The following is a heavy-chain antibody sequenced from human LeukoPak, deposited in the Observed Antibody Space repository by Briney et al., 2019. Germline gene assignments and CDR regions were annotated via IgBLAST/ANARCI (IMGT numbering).Heavy chain of an antibody. V-gene: IGHV1-18*01. CDR1: GYSFSYFG. CDR3: ARGLDAAAGLANFDY. Sequence: GASVRVSCKASGYSFSYFGINWVRQAPGQGLEWMGWISGYNGNTNYAQKSEGRLTLTTDTATSTVYMELRNLRSDDTAVYYCARGLDAAAGLANFDYWGQGTLVTVSP. CDR2: ISGYNGNT. J-gene: IGHJ4*02. D-gene: IGHD6-25*01.